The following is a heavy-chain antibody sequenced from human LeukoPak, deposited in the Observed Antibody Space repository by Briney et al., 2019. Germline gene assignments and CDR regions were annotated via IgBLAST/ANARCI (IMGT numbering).Heavy chain of an antibody. J-gene: IGHJ3*02. Sequence: PSETLSLTCAVYGGSFSGYYWSWIRQPPGKGLEWIGEINHSGSTNYNPSLKSRVTISVDTSKNQFSLKLSSVTAADTAVYYCARSLAYCGGDCYPLDAFDIWGQGTMVTVSS. V-gene: IGHV4-34*01. CDR2: INHSGST. D-gene: IGHD2-21*02. CDR1: GGSFSGYY. CDR3: ARSLAYCGGDCYPLDAFDI.